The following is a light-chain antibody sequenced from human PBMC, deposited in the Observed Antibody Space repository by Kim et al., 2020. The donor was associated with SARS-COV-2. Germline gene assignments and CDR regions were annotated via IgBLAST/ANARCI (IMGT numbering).Light chain of an antibody. J-gene: IGLJ1*01. CDR1: SSNIGSKT. CDR3: AAWDDSLNAYV. V-gene: IGLV1-44*01. Sequence: GQRVTISCSGSSSNIGSKTVDWFQHLPGTAPKLLIYSTNQRPSGVPDRFSGSKSGTSASLAISWLQSEDEADYYCAAWDDSLNAYVFGTGTKVTVL. CDR2: STN.